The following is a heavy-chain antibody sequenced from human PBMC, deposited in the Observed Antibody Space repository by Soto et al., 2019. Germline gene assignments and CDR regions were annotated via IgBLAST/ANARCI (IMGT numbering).Heavy chain of an antibody. CDR3: ARETAADSYHWFDP. D-gene: IGHD6-13*01. CDR1: GGSISSSNW. Sequence: PSETLSLTSAVSGGSISSSNWWSWVRQPPGKGLEWIGEIYHSGSTNYNPSLKSRVTISVDKSKNQFSLKLSSVTAADTAVYYCARETAADSYHWFDPWGQGTLVTVS. CDR2: IYHSGST. J-gene: IGHJ5*02. V-gene: IGHV4-4*02.